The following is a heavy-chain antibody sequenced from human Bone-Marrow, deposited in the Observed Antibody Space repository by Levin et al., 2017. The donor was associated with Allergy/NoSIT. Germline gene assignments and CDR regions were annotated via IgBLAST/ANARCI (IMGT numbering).Heavy chain of an antibody. CDR2: ISVGGGRT. CDR3: VAVLAAPP. Sequence: GGSLRLSCAASGFTFSAYAMTWVRQAPGKGLECVSGISVGGGRTYYAESVRGRFTISRDDKKNTLSLQMKSLRAEDTATYFCVAVLAAPPWGQGTLVTVSS. V-gene: IGHV3-23*01. CDR1: GFTFSAYA. D-gene: IGHD6-19*01. J-gene: IGHJ5*02.